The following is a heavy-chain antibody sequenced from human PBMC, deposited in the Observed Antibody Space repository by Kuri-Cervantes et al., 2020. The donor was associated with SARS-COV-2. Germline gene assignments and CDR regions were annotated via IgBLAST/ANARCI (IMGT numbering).Heavy chain of an antibody. CDR1: GSSISSSSYY. V-gene: IGHV4-61*05. CDR3: ARVWPYCSSTSCYTPGAFDI. CDR2: IYYSGST. Sequence: GSLRPSCTVSGSSISSSSYYWGWIRQPPGKGLEWIGYIYYSGSTNYNPSLKSRVTISVATSKNQFTLKLSSVTAADTAVYYCARVWPYCSSTSCYTPGAFDIWGQGTMVTVSS. D-gene: IGHD2-2*02. J-gene: IGHJ3*02.